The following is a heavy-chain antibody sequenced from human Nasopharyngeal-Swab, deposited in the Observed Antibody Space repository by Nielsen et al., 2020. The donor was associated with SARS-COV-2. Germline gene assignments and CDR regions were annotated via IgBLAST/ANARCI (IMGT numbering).Heavy chain of an antibody. D-gene: IGHD5-12*01. J-gene: IGHJ6*02. CDR3: VRPEGVATSFKYYFQYGMDV. Sequence: GESLKISCKGSGYSFTSYWIAWVRQMPGKGPEWMGIIYPRDSDTRYSPSFQGQVTISADKSISTAYLQWSSLKASDTAMYYCVRPEGVATSFKYYFQYGMDVWGQGTMVTVPS. CDR1: GYSFTSYW. CDR2: IYPRDSDT. V-gene: IGHV5-51*01.